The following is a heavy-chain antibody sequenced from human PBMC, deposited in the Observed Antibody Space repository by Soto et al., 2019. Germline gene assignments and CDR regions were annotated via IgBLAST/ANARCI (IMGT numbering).Heavy chain of an antibody. Sequence: EVQLVESGGGLVKPGGSLRLSCAASGFTFSNAWMSWVRQAPGKGLEWVGRIKSKTDGGTTDYAAPVKGRFTISRDDSKNTLYLQMNSLKTEDTAVYYCTSPTDQDKTYYYYYGIDVWGQGTTGTVSS. D-gene: IGHD2-15*01. J-gene: IGHJ6*02. V-gene: IGHV3-15*01. CDR3: TSPTDQDKTYYYYYGIDV. CDR2: IKSKTDGGTT. CDR1: GFTFSNAW.